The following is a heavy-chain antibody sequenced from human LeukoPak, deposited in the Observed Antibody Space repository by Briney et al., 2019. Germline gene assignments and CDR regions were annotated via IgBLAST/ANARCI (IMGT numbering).Heavy chain of an antibody. D-gene: IGHD4-23*01. CDR1: GFTFNSYA. CDR3: AKASSSLRWAFDY. J-gene: IGHJ4*02. V-gene: IGHV3-23*01. CDR2: ISDSGGDT. Sequence: GGSLRLSCAASGFTFNSYAMSWVRQAPWERLQWVSGISDSGGDTYYADSVKGRFTISRDNSKNTLYLQMNSLRAEDTAVYYCAKASSSLRWAFDYWGQGTLVTVSS.